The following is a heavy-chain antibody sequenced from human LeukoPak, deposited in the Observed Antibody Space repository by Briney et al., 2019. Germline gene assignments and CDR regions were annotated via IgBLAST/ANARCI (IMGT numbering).Heavy chain of an antibody. D-gene: IGHD3-3*01. V-gene: IGHV1-2*02. CDR2: INPNSGGT. J-gene: IGHJ4*02. CDR1: GYTFTGYY. Sequence: ASVKVSCKASGYTFTGYYMHWVRQAPGQGLEWMGWINPNSGGTNYAQKFQGRVTMTRDTSISTVYMELSRLRSDDTAVYYCARVARFLEWLPSFDYWGQGTLVTVSS. CDR3: ARVARFLEWLPSFDY.